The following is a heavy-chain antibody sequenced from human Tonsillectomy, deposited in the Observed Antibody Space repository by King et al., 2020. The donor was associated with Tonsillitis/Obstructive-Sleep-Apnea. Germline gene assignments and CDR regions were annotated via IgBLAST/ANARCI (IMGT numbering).Heavy chain of an antibody. CDR3: ARATYSSSSPLDY. D-gene: IGHD6-6*01. CDR1: GFTFSSYA. J-gene: IGHJ4*02. CDR2: ISYDGSNK. Sequence: QLVQSGGGVVQPGRSLRLSCAASGFTFSSYAMHWVRQAPGKGLEWVAVISYDGSNKYYADSVKGRFTISRDNSKNTLYLQMNSLRAEDTAVYYCARATYSSSSPLDYWGQGTLVTVPS. V-gene: IGHV3-30*04.